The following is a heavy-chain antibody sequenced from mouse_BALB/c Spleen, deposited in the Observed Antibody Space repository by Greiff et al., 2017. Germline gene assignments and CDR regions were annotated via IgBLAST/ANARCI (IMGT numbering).Heavy chain of an antibody. D-gene: IGHD2-4*01. CDR1: GYSFTGYY. J-gene: IGHJ4*01. V-gene: IGHV1-26*01. CDR2: INPYNGAT. CDR3: AREEGSDYYDYAMDY. Sequence: EVQLQQSGPELVKPGASVKISCKASGYSFTGYYMHWVKQSHVKSLEWIGRINPYNGATSYNQNFKDKASLTVDKSSSTAYMELHSLTSEDSAVYYCAREEGSDYYDYAMDYWGQGTSVTVSS.